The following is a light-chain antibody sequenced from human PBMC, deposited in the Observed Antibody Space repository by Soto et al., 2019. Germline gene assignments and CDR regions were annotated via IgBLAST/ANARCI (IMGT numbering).Light chain of an antibody. CDR2: AAS. V-gene: IGKV1-6*01. CDR3: LQDYNYPRS. J-gene: IGKJ2*04. CDR1: QGIRND. Sequence: AIQMTQSASSLSASVGGSVTITCRASQGIRNDLGWYQQKPGKAPKLLIYAASSLQIGVPSRFSGSGFGTDFILTISSLQPEDFATYYCLQDYNYPRSVGQGTKV.